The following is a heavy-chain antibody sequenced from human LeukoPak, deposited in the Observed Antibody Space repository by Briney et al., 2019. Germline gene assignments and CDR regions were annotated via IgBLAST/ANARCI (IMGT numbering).Heavy chain of an antibody. Sequence: SETLSLTCTVSGYSISSTYYWGWIRQPPGKGLEWVGSVFRSGNTYYNPSLKSRLTISADTSKNQFSLTLTSVTAADTAVYYCARDRSVGVLPAPPFDFWGQGTLVTVSS. CDR2: VFRSGNT. J-gene: IGHJ4*02. V-gene: IGHV4-38-2*02. CDR1: GYSISSTYY. D-gene: IGHD6-6*01. CDR3: ARDRSVGVLPAPPFDF.